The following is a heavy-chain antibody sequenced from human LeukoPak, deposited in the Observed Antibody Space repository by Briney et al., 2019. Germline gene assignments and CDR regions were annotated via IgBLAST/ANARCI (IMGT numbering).Heavy chain of an antibody. Sequence: GGSLRLSCAASGFTFSSYAMTWVRQAPGKGLEWVSGISGSGGSTYYADSVKGRFAISRDNSKNTLYLQMNNLRAEDTAVYYCAKDRWGDGYNEYYWGQGTLVTVSS. CDR2: ISGSGGST. V-gene: IGHV3-23*01. D-gene: IGHD5-24*01. J-gene: IGHJ4*02. CDR1: GFTFSSYA. CDR3: AKDRWGDGYNEYY.